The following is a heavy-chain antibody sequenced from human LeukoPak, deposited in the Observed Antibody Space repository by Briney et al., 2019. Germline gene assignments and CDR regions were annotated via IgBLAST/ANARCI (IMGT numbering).Heavy chain of an antibody. CDR1: GYTFTSYA. Sequence: GASVKVSCKASGYTFTSYAISWVRQAPGQGLEWMGWISAYNGNTNYAQKLQGRVTMTTDTSTSTAYMELRRLRSDDTAVYYCAKGYDSRGYYYGWFDPWGQGTLVTVSS. J-gene: IGHJ5*02. D-gene: IGHD3-22*01. CDR2: ISAYNGNT. CDR3: AKGYDSRGYYYGWFDP. V-gene: IGHV1-18*01.